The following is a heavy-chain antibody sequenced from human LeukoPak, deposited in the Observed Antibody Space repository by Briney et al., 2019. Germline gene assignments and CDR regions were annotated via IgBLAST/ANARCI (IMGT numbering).Heavy chain of an antibody. V-gene: IGHV4-59*08. CDR3: ARHGGWYPYYYYYGMDV. Sequence: SETLSLTCTVSGGSISSYYWSWIRQPPGKGLEWIGYIYYSGSTNYNPSLKSRVTISVDTSKNQFSLKLSSVTAADTAVYYCARHGGWYPYYYYYGMDVWGQGTTVTVSS. J-gene: IGHJ6*02. CDR2: IYYSGST. D-gene: IGHD6-19*01. CDR1: GGSISSYY.